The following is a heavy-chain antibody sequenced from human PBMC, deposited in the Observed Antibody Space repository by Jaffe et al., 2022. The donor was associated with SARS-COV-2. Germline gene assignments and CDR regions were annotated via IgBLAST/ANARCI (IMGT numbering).Heavy chain of an antibody. V-gene: IGHV1-69*02. CDR2: IIPILGIA. D-gene: IGHD3-9*01. CDR1: GGTFSSYT. Sequence: QVQLVQSGAEVKKPGSSVKVSCKASGGTFSSYTISWVRQAPGQGLEWMGRIIPILGIANYAQKFQGRVTITADKSTSTAYMELSSLRSEDTAVYYCARRLRYFDWSRQNTPADFDYWGQGTLVTVSS. J-gene: IGHJ4*02. CDR3: ARRLRYFDWSRQNTPADFDY.